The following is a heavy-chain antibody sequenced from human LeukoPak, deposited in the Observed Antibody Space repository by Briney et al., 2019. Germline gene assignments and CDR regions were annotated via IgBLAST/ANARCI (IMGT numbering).Heavy chain of an antibody. J-gene: IGHJ6*02. Sequence: SETLSLTCTVSGGSISSSSYYWGWIRQPPGKGLEWIGSIYYSGSTNYNPSLKSRVTISVDTSKNQFSLKLSSVTAADTAVYYCARGLQPDYDFWSGYYTGLYGMDVWGQGTTVTVSS. CDR1: GGSISSSSYY. D-gene: IGHD3-3*01. CDR2: IYYSGST. V-gene: IGHV4-39*07. CDR3: ARGLQPDYDFWSGYYTGLYGMDV.